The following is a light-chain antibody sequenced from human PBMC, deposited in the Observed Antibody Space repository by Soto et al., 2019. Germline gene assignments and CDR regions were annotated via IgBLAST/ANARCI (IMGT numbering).Light chain of an antibody. CDR1: TSNIGAGYD. CDR3: QSYDSSLSVV. Sequence: QSVLTQPPSVSGAPGQRVTISCTGKTSNIGAGYDVHWYQQLPETAPKLLISGNSNRPSGVPDRFSASKSGTSASLAITGLQAEDEADYYCQSYDSSLSVVFGGGTKVTVL. J-gene: IGLJ3*02. V-gene: IGLV1-40*01. CDR2: GNS.